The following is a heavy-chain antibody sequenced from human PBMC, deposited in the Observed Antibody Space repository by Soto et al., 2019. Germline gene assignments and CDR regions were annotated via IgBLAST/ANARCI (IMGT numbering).Heavy chain of an antibody. Sequence: PGGSLRLSCAASGFTFSSYAMHWVRQAPGKGLEWVAVVSYDGSNKYYADSVKGRFTISRDNSKNTLYLQMNSLRAEDTAVYYCARDVDLRGYSSGRYHNWFDPWGQGALVTVSS. CDR2: VSYDGSNK. D-gene: IGHD6-19*01. V-gene: IGHV3-30-3*01. J-gene: IGHJ5*02. CDR1: GFTFSSYA. CDR3: ARDVDLRGYSSGRYHNWFDP.